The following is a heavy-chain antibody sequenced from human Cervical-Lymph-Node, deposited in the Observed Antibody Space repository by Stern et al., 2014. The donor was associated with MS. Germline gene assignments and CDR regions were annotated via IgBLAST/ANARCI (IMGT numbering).Heavy chain of an antibody. CDR3: ARDKEDTNMAFRYFDN. CDR2: IYTTGST. V-gene: IGHV4-61*02. CDR1: GGSVGSGSYD. J-gene: IGHJ4*02. D-gene: IGHD5-18*01. Sequence: QVQLQESGPGLVKPSQTLSLTCTVSGGSVGSGSYDWSWIRQPAGKGLEWIGRIYTTGSTYYNPPLKSRVSISIDTSKTQFSLKLTSVTAADTAVYYCARDKEDTNMAFRYFDNWGQGTLVTVSS.